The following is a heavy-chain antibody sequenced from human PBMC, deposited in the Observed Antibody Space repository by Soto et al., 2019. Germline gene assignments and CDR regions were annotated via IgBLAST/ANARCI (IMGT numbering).Heavy chain of an antibody. CDR2: ISSSSSTI. CDR1: GFTFSSYS. J-gene: IGHJ6*03. Sequence: EVQLVESGGGLVQPGGSLRLSCAASGFTFSSYSMNWVRQAPGKGLEWVSYISSSSSTIYYADSVKGRFTISGDNAKNSLYLQMNSLRSEDTAVYYCARSSSGWYGRRGYYYYMDVWGKGTTVTVSS. CDR3: ARSSSGWYGRRGYYYYMDV. V-gene: IGHV3-48*01. D-gene: IGHD6-19*01.